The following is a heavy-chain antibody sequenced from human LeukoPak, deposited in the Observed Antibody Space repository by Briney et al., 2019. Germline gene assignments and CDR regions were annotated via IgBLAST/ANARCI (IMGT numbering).Heavy chain of an antibody. Sequence: GGSLRLSCAASGITCSSSWMSWFRQPPGKGLEWVAHIKEDKSEIYYVDPVKGRFTISTDNARNSLYLQMNSLRAEDTGVYYCAREDSNYGGAFDIWGQGTMVTVSS. CDR3: AREDSNYGGAFDI. CDR1: GITCSSSW. V-gene: IGHV3-7*01. J-gene: IGHJ3*02. D-gene: IGHD4-23*01. CDR2: IKEDKSEI.